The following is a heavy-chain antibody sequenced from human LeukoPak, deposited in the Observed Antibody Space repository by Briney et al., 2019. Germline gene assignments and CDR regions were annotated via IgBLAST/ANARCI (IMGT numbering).Heavy chain of an antibody. Sequence: PGGSLRLSCVASGFKFDDYAMHWVRQVPGKGLEWVSGISWNSGSIGYADSVKGRFTISRDNAKNSLYLQMNSLRAEDTAVYYCARENYYGSGSYYNFDYWGQGTLVTVSS. J-gene: IGHJ4*02. CDR2: ISWNSGSI. D-gene: IGHD3-10*01. V-gene: IGHV3-9*01. CDR3: ARENYYGSGSYYNFDY. CDR1: GFKFDDYA.